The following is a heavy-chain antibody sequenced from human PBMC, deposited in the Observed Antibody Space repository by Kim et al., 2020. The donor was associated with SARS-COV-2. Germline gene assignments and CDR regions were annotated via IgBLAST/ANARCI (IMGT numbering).Heavy chain of an antibody. CDR3: ARSDIWFGELLNY. J-gene: IGHJ4*02. D-gene: IGHD3-10*01. Sequence: YSPSHKSRVTISVDKSKNQVSLKLSSVTAADTAVYYCARSDIWFGELLNYWGQGTLVTVSS. V-gene: IGHV4-39*01.